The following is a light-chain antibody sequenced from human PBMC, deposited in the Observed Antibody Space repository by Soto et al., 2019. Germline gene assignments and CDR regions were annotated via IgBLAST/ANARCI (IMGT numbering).Light chain of an antibody. J-gene: IGKJ2*01. CDR2: GAS. Sequence: DIVMTQSPATLSVSPGERATLSCRASQSVSSNLAWYQQKPGQAPRLLIYGASTRATGIPARFSGSGSGTDFTLTISSLQSEDFAVYYCQQYNNWPHTFGQGTKLEIK. CDR1: QSVSSN. CDR3: QQYNNWPHT. V-gene: IGKV3-15*01.